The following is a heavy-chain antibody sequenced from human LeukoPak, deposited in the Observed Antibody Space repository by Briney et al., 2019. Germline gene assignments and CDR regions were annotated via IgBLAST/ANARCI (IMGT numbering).Heavy chain of an antibody. CDR2: IIPIFGTA. D-gene: IGHD1-1*01. V-gene: IGHV1-69*13. Sequence: VASVKVSCKASGGTFSSYAISWVRQAPGQGLEWMGGIIPIFGTANYAQKFQGRVTITADESTSTAYMELSSLRSEDTAVYYCASRERANWFDPWGQGTLVTVSS. J-gene: IGHJ5*02. CDR1: GGTFSSYA. CDR3: ASRERANWFDP.